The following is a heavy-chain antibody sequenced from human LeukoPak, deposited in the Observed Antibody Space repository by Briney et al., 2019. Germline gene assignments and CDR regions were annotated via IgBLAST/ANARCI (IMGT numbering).Heavy chain of an antibody. CDR1: GGSISSYY. CDR3: ARARREYSYGSYYYYGMDV. V-gene: IGHV4-59*01. Sequence: SETLSLTCTVSGGSISSYYWSWIRQPPVKGLEWIGYIYYSGSTNYNPSLKSRVTISVDTSKNQFSLKLSSVTAADTAVYYCARARREYSYGSYYYYGMDVWGQGTTVTVSS. CDR2: IYYSGST. D-gene: IGHD5-18*01. J-gene: IGHJ6*02.